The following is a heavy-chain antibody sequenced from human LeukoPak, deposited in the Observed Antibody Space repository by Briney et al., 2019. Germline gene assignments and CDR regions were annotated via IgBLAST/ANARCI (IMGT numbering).Heavy chain of an antibody. Sequence: GGCLRLSCAVSGFTFSSDWMHWVRHAPGEGLVWVSRIDRDGSRINYADSVKGRFTISRDNGKNTLFLQMNSLRAEDAAVYYCVRGNDYGGPHYWGQGPLVTVSS. J-gene: IGHJ4*02. CDR1: GFTFSSDW. D-gene: IGHD4-23*01. CDR3: VRGNDYGGPHY. V-gene: IGHV3-74*01. CDR2: IDRDGSRI.